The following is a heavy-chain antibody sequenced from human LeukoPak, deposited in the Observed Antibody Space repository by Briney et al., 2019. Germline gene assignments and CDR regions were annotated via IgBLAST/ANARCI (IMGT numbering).Heavy chain of an antibody. CDR3: ARGSTYYDSSGQVPFDY. V-gene: IGHV3-53*01. CDR2: IYSGGST. Sequence: GGSLRLSCAASGFTVSSDYMSWVRQAPGKGLEWVSVIYSGGSTYYADSVKGRFTISRDNGKNTLYLQMNSLRAEDTAVYYCARGSTYYDSSGQVPFDYWGQGTLVTVSS. J-gene: IGHJ4*02. CDR1: GFTVSSDY. D-gene: IGHD3-22*01.